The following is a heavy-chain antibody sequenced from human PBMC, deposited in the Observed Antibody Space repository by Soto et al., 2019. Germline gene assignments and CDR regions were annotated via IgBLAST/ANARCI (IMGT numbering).Heavy chain of an antibody. CDR1: GGSISSGDYY. Sequence: PSETLSLTCTVSGGSISSGDYYWSWIRQPPGKGLEWIGYIYYSGSTYYNPSPKSRVTISVDTSKNQFSLKLSSVTAADTAVYYCARAGPYSSSWYYYYGMDVWGQGTTVTVSS. J-gene: IGHJ6*02. CDR2: IYYSGST. D-gene: IGHD6-13*01. CDR3: ARAGPYSSSWYYYYGMDV. V-gene: IGHV4-30-4*01.